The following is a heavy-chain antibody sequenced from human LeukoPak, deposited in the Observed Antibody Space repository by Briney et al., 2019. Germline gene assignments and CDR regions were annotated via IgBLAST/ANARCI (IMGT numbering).Heavy chain of an antibody. CDR2: IQNDGSTK. V-gene: IGHV3-30*02. CDR1: GFSFRTFG. CDR3: ATNGRYSFYLDY. D-gene: IGHD4-11*01. J-gene: IGHJ4*02. Sequence: GGSLRLSCATSGFSFRTFGLHWVRQTPGKGLEWVAFIQNDGSTKYFTDSVEGRFTTSRDISKNTIYIQVNSLRPEDTAVYYCATNGRYSFYLDYWGQGALVIVSS.